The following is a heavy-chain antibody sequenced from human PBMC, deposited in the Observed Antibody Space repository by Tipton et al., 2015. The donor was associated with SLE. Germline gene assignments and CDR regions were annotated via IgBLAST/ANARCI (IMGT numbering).Heavy chain of an antibody. CDR3: ARELGSVGNWYFDL. V-gene: IGHV3-7*01. CDR2: IKQDGSEK. J-gene: IGHJ2*01. D-gene: IGHD1-26*01. Sequence: SLRLSCAASGFILSDYWMTWVRQAPGKGLEWVANIKQDGSEKYYGDSVKGRFTISRDNAKNSVFLQMNSLRAEDTAVYYCARELGSVGNWYFDLWGRGTLVTVSS. CDR1: GFILSDYW.